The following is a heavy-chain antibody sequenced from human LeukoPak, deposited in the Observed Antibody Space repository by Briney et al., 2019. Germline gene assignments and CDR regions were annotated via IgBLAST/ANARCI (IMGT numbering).Heavy chain of an antibody. CDR3: ARDSSWVAATGWFDP. CDR1: GGTFSSYA. D-gene: IGHD2-15*01. CDR2: IIPILGIA. J-gene: IGHJ5*02. V-gene: IGHV1-69*04. Sequence: SVKVSCKASGGTFSSYAISWVRQAPGQGLEWMGRIIPILGIANYAQKFQGRVTITADKSTSTAYMELSSLRSEDTAVYYCARDSSWVAATGWFDPWGQGTPVTVSS.